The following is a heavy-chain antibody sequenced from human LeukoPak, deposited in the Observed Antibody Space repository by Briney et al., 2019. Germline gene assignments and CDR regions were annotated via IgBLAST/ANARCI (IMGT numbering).Heavy chain of an antibody. Sequence: APVKVSCKASGYTFTGYYMHWVRQAPGQGLEWMGWINPNSGGTNYAQKFQGRVTMTRDTSISTAYMELSRLRSDDTAVYYCARVVGYCSSTSCPPTFDYWGQGTLVTVSS. CDR3: ARVVGYCSSTSCPPTFDY. D-gene: IGHD2-2*01. CDR2: INPNSGGT. J-gene: IGHJ4*02. V-gene: IGHV1-2*02. CDR1: GYTFTGYY.